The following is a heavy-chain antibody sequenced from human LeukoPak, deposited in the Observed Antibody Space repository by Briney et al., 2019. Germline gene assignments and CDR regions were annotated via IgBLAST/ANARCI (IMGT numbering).Heavy chain of an antibody. Sequence: SQTLSLTCALSGDSVSINSAAWNWIRQSPSRGLEWLGSTYYRSKWYNDYAVSVKSRITINPDTSKNQFSLQLDSVTPEDTAVYYCAREEWLRFSYYFDYWGQGTLVTVSS. CDR3: AREEWLRFSYYFDY. CDR1: GDSVSINSAA. D-gene: IGHD5-12*01. V-gene: IGHV6-1*01. CDR2: TYYRSKWYN. J-gene: IGHJ4*02.